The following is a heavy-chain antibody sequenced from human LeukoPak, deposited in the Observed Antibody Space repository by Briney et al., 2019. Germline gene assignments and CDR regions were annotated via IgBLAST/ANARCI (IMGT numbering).Heavy chain of an antibody. CDR3: ARDRARTVTAAFDI. Sequence: ASVKVSCKASGYTFTNYGINRVRQAPGQGLEWMGWISAYNGDTNFAQKLQGRVTMTTDTSTSTAYMELRSLRSDDTAVYYCARDRARTVTAAFDIWGQGTMVTVSS. CDR1: GYTFTNYG. D-gene: IGHD2-21*02. J-gene: IGHJ3*02. CDR2: ISAYNGDT. V-gene: IGHV1-18*01.